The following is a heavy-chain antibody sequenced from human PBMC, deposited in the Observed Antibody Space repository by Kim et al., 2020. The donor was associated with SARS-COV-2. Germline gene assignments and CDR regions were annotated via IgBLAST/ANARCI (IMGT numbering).Heavy chain of an antibody. D-gene: IGHD4-17*01. J-gene: IGHJ5*02. CDR1: GFTFSSYS. Sequence: GGSLRLSCAASGFTFSSYSMNWVRQAPGKGLEWVSSISSSSSYIYYADSVKGRFTISRDNAKNSLYLQMNSLRAEDTAVYYCARDPVTTFLPRTNKRNWFDPWGQGTLVTVSS. CDR2: ISSSSSYI. V-gene: IGHV3-21*01. CDR3: ARDPVTTFLPRTNKRNWFDP.